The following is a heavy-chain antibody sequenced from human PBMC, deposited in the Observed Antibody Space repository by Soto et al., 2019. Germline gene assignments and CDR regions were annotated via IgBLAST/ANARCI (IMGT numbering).Heavy chain of an antibody. D-gene: IGHD3-22*01. Sequence: GGSLRLSCGVSGFTFSTYAMSWVRQAPGKGLEWVSAISGTGVSTFYADSVKGRFTISRDNSKNTLYVQMNSLRAEDTAVYYCARTSSGYYYPFDNWGQGTLVTVSS. J-gene: IGHJ4*02. CDR1: GFTFSTYA. CDR3: ARTSSGYYYPFDN. CDR2: ISGTGVST. V-gene: IGHV3-23*01.